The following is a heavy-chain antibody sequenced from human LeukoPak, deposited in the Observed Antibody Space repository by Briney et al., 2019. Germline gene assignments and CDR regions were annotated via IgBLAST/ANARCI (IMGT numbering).Heavy chain of an antibody. Sequence: SETLSLTCAVYGGSFNDYYWNWIRQPPGKGLEWIGEINLRGSTTYNPSLKSRVTISLDESKNQFSLKLSSVTAADTAVYYCARRYDFWSGYPPPLDYWGQGTLVTVSS. CDR2: INLRGST. V-gene: IGHV4-34*01. CDR3: ARRYDFWSGYPPPLDY. D-gene: IGHD3-3*01. J-gene: IGHJ4*02. CDR1: GGSFNDYY.